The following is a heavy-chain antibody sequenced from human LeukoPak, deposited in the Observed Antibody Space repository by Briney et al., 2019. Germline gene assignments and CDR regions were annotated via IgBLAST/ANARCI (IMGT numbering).Heavy chain of an antibody. D-gene: IGHD6-19*01. J-gene: IGHJ4*02. CDR2: ISTSGDRT. CDR1: GFTFSTYA. Sequence: PGGSLRLSCAASGFTFSTYAMTWVRQAPGKGLEWVSGISTSGDRTYYADSVKGRFTISRDNSKNTLYLQMNSLTAADTAIYYCARIRRDSGDWYADDYWGQGTLVTVSS. CDR3: ARIRRDSGDWYADDY. V-gene: IGHV3-23*01.